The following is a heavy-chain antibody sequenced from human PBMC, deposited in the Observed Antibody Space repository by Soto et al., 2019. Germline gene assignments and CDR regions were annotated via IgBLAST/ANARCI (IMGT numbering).Heavy chain of an antibody. CDR2: ISGSGGST. J-gene: IGHJ6*02. CDR1: GFTFSSYA. V-gene: IGHV3-23*01. D-gene: IGHD3-16*02. CDR3: AKGQRARLSGMDV. Sequence: EVQLLESGGGLVQPGGSLRLSCAASGFTFSSYAMSWVRQAPGKGLEWVSAISGSGGSTYYADSVKGRFTISRDNSKNTLYLQMNSLRAEDTAVYSCAKGQRARLSGMDVWGQGTTVTVSS.